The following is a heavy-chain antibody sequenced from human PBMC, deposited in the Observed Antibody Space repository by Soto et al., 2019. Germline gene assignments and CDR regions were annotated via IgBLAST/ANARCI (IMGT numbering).Heavy chain of an antibody. V-gene: IGHV3-23*01. CDR3: AKVDCASSGCRLIDY. CDR1: GFTFINHA. CDR2: ITGNGENT. D-gene: IGHD2-2*01. J-gene: IGHJ4*02. Sequence: GGSLRLSCAGSGFTFINHAMNWVRQAPGKGLEWVTSITGNGENTNYADSVKGRFTISRDNSKNTLFLQMNSLRAEDTAVYCCAKVDCASSGCRLIDYWGQGTLVTVSS.